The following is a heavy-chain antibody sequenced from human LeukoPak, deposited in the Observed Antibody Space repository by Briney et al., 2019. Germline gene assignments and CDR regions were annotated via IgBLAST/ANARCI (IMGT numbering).Heavy chain of an antibody. J-gene: IGHJ4*02. CDR3: AKGQGSGSYPLDY. D-gene: IGHD3-16*02. CDR2: ISATVT. V-gene: IGHV3-23*01. Sequence: PGGSVRLSCAASGFTFSSYAMSWVRQAPGKGLEWVSLISATVTYYADAVKGRFTISRDISRNTLYLQMNSLRADDTAVYYCAKGQGSGSYPLDYWGQGTLVTVSS. CDR1: GFTFSSYA.